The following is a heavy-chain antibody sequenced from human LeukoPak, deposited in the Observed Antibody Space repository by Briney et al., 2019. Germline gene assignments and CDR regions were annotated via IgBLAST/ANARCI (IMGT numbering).Heavy chain of an antibody. CDR3: ARANSRAMAAPFGY. D-gene: IGHD6-19*01. CDR2: INPNRGGT. J-gene: IGHJ4*02. CDR1: GYTFHGYY. Sequence: ASVPVSCKASGYTFHGYYMHWVRQAPGQGREWMGRINPNRGGTNYAQKLQGRVTMTRNTSISTAYMEPSRMRSDDTAVYYCARANSRAMAAPFGYWGQGTLVTVSS. V-gene: IGHV1-2*06.